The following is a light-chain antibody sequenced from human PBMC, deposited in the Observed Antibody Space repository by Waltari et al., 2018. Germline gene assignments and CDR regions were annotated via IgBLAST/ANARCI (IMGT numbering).Light chain of an antibody. CDR1: SDIIVGDFN. J-gene: IGLJ3*02. CDR3: MFWPSNGWV. CDR2: YNSDSAK. Sequence: PVLTQPPSSSASPGESARLTCTLPSDIIVGDFNIYWYQQKPGSPPRFLLYYNSDSAKAQGSGVPSRFPGSKEASANAGILLISGLQAEDEADYDCMFWPSNGWVFGGGTKLTVL. V-gene: IGLV5-37*01.